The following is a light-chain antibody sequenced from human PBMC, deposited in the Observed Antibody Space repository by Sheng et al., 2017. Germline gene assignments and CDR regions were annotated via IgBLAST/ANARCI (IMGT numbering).Light chain of an antibody. CDR2: QVS. V-gene: IGKV2-30*02. CDR3: AQGTHWPLT. J-gene: IGKJ4*01. Sequence: DVVLTQSPPSLPVTLGQPAAISCRSTQSLVHSDGSTYLNWFHQRPGQSPRRLIYQVSNRVSGVPDRFIGSGSGTDFTLTISRVEAEDFGTFYCAQGTHWPLTFGGGTKVEI. CDR1: QSLVHSDGSTY.